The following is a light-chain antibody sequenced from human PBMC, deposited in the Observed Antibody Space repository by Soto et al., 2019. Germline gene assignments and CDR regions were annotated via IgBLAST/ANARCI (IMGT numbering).Light chain of an antibody. Sequence: EIVLTQSPATLSLSPGERATLSCRASQSVSRYLAWYQQKPGQARRLLIYDASNRATGIPGRFSGSGSGTDFTLTISSLEPEDFAVYYCQQRSNWLYTFGQGTKVEIK. CDR3: QQRSNWLYT. CDR2: DAS. J-gene: IGKJ2*01. V-gene: IGKV3-11*01. CDR1: QSVSRY.